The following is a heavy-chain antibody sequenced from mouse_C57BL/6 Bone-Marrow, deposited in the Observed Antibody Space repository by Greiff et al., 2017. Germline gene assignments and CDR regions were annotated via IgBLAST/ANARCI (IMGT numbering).Heavy chain of an antibody. CDR1: GYTFTGYY. CDR3: ASRGLRSSYSMDY. CDR2: INPTTGGT. V-gene: IGHV1-42*01. D-gene: IGHD1-1*01. Sequence: VQLQQSGPELVKPGASVKISCKASGYTFTGYYMNWVKQSPEKSLEWIGEINPTTGGTTYNQKFKAKATLTVDKSSSTAYMQLKSLTSEDSAVYYCASRGLRSSYSMDYWGKGTSVTVSS. J-gene: IGHJ4*01.